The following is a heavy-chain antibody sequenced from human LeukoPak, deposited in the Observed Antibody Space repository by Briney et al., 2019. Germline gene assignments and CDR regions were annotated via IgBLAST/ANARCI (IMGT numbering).Heavy chain of an antibody. CDR1: GFTFSNYG. D-gene: IGHD1-26*01. J-gene: IGHJ4*02. V-gene: IGHV3-30*19. CDR3: ARDRKWELQPVPFDY. CDR2: ISYDGSNK. Sequence: PGRSLRLSCAASGFTFSNYGMFWVRQAPGKGLEWVAVISYDGSNKYYADSVKGRFTISRDNSKNTLYLQMNSLRAEDTAVYYCARDRKWELQPVPFDYWGQGTLVTVSS.